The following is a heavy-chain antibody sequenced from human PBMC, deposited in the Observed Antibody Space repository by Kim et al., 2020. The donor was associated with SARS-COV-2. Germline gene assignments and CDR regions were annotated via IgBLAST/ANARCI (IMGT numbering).Heavy chain of an antibody. CDR3: ARGGGHNWPYYIDY. CDR1: GYTFTTSG. Sequence: ASVKVSCKASGYTFTTSGISWVRQAPGQEPEWMGWISGYNGVTIYAQRLQGRVTITSDTSTNTAYMDLRDLRSDDTAVYFCARGGGHNWPYYIDYRGPGT. D-gene: IGHD1-1*01. V-gene: IGHV1-18*01. J-gene: IGHJ4*02. CDR2: ISGYNGVT.